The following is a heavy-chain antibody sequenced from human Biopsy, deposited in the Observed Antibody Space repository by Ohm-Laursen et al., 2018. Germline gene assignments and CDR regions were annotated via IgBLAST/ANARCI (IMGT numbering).Heavy chain of an antibody. J-gene: IGHJ6*02. CDR2: VYYSGTT. Sequence: TLSLTCPVSGGSVSDSFHFWSWIRQPPGKGLEWIGNVYYSGTTNYNPSLKSRVTVSIDTSKNQFSLKLTSVTAADTAVYFCTRDVKRYCSGSSCYTGYFGMDVWGQGTTVTVSS. CDR3: TRDVKRYCSGSSCYTGYFGMDV. V-gene: IGHV4-61*01. CDR1: GGSVSDSFHF. D-gene: IGHD2-2*01.